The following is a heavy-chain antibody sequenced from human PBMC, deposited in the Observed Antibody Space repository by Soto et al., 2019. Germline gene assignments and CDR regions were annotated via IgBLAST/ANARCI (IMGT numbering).Heavy chain of an antibody. CDR1: GFTFSSYA. V-gene: IGHV3-23*01. CDR2: ISGSGGST. Sequence: EVQLLESGGGLVQPGGSLRLSSAASGFTFSSYAMSWVRQAPGKGLEWVSAISGSGGSTYYADSVKGRFTISRDNSKNTLYLQMNSLRAEDTAVYYCAKQNYGEPKWGVVGYWGQGTLVTVSS. D-gene: IGHD4-17*01. CDR3: AKQNYGEPKWGVVGY. J-gene: IGHJ4*02.